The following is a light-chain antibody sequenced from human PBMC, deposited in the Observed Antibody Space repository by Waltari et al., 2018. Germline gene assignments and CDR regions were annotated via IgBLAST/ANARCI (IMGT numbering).Light chain of an antibody. Sequence: QSVLSQPPSASEAARKSVTISCSGSSSNIGSNTVSWYQQLPETAPKLLIHSNDRRASGVSDRFSGSTSGTSASLAISGLQTEDEADYYCAAWDDSLSGVIFGGGTRLTVL. CDR2: SND. V-gene: IGLV1-47*02. CDR3: AAWDDSLSGVI. CDR1: SSNIGSNT. J-gene: IGLJ2*01.